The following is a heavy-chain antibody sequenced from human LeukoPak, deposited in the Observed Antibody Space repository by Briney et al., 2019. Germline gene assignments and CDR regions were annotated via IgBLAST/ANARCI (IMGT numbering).Heavy chain of an antibody. Sequence: GASVKVSCKASGGTFSSNAIIWVRQAPGQGLEWMGGIIPILGTTNYAQEFQGRVTVTADKSTSTAYMELSSLRSEDTAVYYCAREVLAVADTDYNYYGIDVWGKGTTVSVSP. CDR3: AREVLAVADTDYNYYGIDV. D-gene: IGHD6-19*01. J-gene: IGHJ6*01. V-gene: IGHV1-69*06. CDR1: GGTFSSNA. CDR2: IIPILGTT.